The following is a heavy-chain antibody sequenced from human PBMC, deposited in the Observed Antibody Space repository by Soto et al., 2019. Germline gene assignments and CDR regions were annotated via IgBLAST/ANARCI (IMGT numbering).Heavy chain of an antibody. D-gene: IGHD6-19*01. Sequence: SETLSLTCAVSGYSISTGFNWAWIRQPPGKGLEWIGSIYHSGSTYYNLSLKSRVTISSDASKNQISLKLSSVTAADTALYHCARDWGTGFYRLDSWGQGTLVTVSS. V-gene: IGHV4-38-2*02. CDR1: GYSISTGFN. J-gene: IGHJ4*02. CDR2: IYHSGST. CDR3: ARDWGTGFYRLDS.